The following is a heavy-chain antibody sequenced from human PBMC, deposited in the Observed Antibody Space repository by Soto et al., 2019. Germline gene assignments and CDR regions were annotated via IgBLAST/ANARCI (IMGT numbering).Heavy chain of an antibody. CDR2: ISSSGSTI. V-gene: IGHV3-11*01. J-gene: IGHJ4*02. Sequence: GGSLRLSCAASGFTFSDYYMSWIRQAPGKGLEWVSYISSSGSTIYYADSVKGRFTISRDNAKNSLYLQMNSLRAEDTAVYYCARDLGDSYNTIAFDYWGQGPLVAVSS. CDR3: ARDLGDSYNTIAFDY. D-gene: IGHD2-21*01. CDR1: GFTFSDYY.